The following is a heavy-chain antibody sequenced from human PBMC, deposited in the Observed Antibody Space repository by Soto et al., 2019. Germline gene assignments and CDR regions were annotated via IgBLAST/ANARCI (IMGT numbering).Heavy chain of an antibody. CDR3: ARDMTNNYFFDY. Sequence: GSLRLSCAASGFTVRSNSMSCVRQAPRKGLEWVSIISGGGTTLYADSVKGRFTISRDDSKNTLYLQMNSLRAEDTAVYYCARDMTNNYFFDYWGQGTLVTVSS. CDR2: ISGGGTT. J-gene: IGHJ4*02. V-gene: IGHV3-53*01. CDR1: GFTVRSNS.